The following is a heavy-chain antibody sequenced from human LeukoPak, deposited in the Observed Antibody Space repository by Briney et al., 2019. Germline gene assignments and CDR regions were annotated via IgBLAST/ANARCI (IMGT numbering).Heavy chain of an antibody. CDR1: GGSISSSSYY. CDR2: IYYSGST. V-gene: IGHV4-39*07. J-gene: IGHJ6*03. Sequence: PSETLSLTCTVSGGSISSSSYYWGWIRQPPGKGLEWIGSIYYSGSTYYNPSLKSRVTISVDTSKNQFSLKLSSVTAADTAVYYCARARRGRGYDKGVVYARPYYYVDVWGKGTTVTVSS. D-gene: IGHD2-8*02. CDR3: ARARRGRGYDKGVVYARPYYYVDV.